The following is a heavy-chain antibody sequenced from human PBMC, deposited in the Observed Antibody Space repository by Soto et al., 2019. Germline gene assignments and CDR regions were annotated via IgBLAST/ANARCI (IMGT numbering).Heavy chain of an antibody. CDR2: IYYTGST. D-gene: IGHD2-21*02. V-gene: IGHV4-39*01. CDR3: ARMGVTAIPVDY. CDR1: GGSISSSSYY. Sequence: QLQLQESGPGLVKPSETLSLTCTVSGGSISSSSYYWGWIRQPPGKGLEWIGSIYYTGSTYLHPSLKSRVTISVDTSKNQFSLKLSSVTAADTAVYYCARMGVTAIPVDYWGQGTLVTVSS. J-gene: IGHJ4*02.